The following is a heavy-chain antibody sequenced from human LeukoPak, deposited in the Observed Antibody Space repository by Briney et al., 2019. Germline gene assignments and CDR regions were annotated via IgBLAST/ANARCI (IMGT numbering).Heavy chain of an antibody. D-gene: IGHD3-16*02. CDR3: ARGQVITFGGVIVIGGYYFDY. J-gene: IGHJ4*02. CDR2: IKQDGSEK. V-gene: IGHV3-7*01. CDR1: GFTFSSYW. Sequence: GGSLKLSCAASGFTFSSYWMSWVRQAPGKGLEWVANIKQDGSEKYYVDSVKGRFTISRDNAKNSLYLQMSSLRAEDTAVYYCARGQVITFGGVIVIGGYYFDYWGQGTLVTVSS.